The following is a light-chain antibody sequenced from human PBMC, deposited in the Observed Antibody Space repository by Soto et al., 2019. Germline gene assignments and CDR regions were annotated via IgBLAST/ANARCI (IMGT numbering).Light chain of an antibody. Sequence: DIQMTQSPSSVSASVGDRVTITCRASQSISSYLNWYQQKPGKAPKLLIYAASSLQSGVPSRFSGSGSGTDFTLTISSLQPEDFATYYCQQSYSTPRITFGQGTRLETK. CDR1: QSISSY. CDR2: AAS. V-gene: IGKV1-39*01. J-gene: IGKJ5*01. CDR3: QQSYSTPRIT.